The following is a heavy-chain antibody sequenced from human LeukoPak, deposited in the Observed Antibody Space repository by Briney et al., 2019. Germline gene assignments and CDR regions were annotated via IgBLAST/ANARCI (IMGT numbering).Heavy chain of an antibody. CDR2: IYSGGST. CDR1: GFTFSSYA. CDR3: ARMGSGSSPWDY. J-gene: IGHJ4*02. Sequence: GRSLRLSCAASGFTFSSYAMHWVRQAPGKGLEWVSVIYSGGSTYYADSVKGRFTISRDNSKNTLYLQMNSLRAEDTAVYYCARMGSGSSPWDYWGQGALVTVSS. V-gene: IGHV3-53*01. D-gene: IGHD1-26*01.